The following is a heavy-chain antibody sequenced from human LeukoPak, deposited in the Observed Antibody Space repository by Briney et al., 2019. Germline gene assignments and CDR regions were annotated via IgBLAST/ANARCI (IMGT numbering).Heavy chain of an antibody. J-gene: IGHJ4*02. CDR2: IYYRGTT. CDR3: ARQPSNENYPRYFDH. D-gene: IGHD1-7*01. CDR1: GGSISSGSYF. V-gene: IGHV4-39*01. Sequence: PSETLSLTCTVSGGSISSGSYFWGWIRQPPGKGLEWIGTIYYRGTTYYNPSLRSRVTISVDTSKNQFSLKVISVTAADTAVYFCARQPSNENYPRYFDHWGQGTLVTVSS.